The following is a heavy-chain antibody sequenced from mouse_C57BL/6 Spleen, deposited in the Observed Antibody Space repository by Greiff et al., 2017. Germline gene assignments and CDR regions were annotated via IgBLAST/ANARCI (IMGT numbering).Heavy chain of an antibody. J-gene: IGHJ2*01. CDR1: GYSFTSYW. CDR3: ARSAYYSNYAFDY. Sequence: QVQLQQPGAELVRPGSSVKLSCNASGYSFTSYWLDWVKQRPGQGLEWIGNIYPSDSETHYNQKFKDKATLTVNKSSSTAYMQLSSLTSEDSAVYYCARSAYYSNYAFDYWGQGTTLTVSS. V-gene: IGHV1-61*01. D-gene: IGHD2-5*01. CDR2: IYPSDSET.